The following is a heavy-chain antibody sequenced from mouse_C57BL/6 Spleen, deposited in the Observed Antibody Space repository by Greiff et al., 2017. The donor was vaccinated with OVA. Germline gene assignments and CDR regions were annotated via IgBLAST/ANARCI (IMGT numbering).Heavy chain of an antibody. J-gene: IGHJ2*01. V-gene: IGHV1-63*01. CDR2: IYPGGGYT. CDR1: GYTFTNYW. CDR3: SKGSDYYGSPFDY. D-gene: IGHD1-1*01. Sequence: VQLQQSGAELVRPGTSVKMSCKASGYTFTNYWLGWAKQRPGHGLEWIGAIYPGGGYTNYNQKFKNKATLTADKSSNPAYMQFSSLTSYVSAFYYGSKGSDYYGSPFDYWGQGTTLTVSS.